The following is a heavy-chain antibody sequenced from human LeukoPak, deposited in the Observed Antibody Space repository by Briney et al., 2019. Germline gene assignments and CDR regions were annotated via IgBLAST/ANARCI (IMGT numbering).Heavy chain of an antibody. V-gene: IGHV3-53*04. J-gene: IGHJ6*02. CDR1: GVTVSSNY. CDR3: ARDRSNGMDV. Sequence: PGGSLRLSCAASGVTVSSNYMSWVRQAPGEGLEWVSVIYSGGSTYYADSVKGRFTISRHNSKNTLYIQMNSLRAEDTAVYYCARDRSNGMDVWGQGTTVTVSS. CDR2: IYSGGST.